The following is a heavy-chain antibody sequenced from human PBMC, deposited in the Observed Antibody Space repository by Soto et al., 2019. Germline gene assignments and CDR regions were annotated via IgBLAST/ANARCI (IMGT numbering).Heavy chain of an antibody. J-gene: IGHJ6*03. V-gene: IGHV4-34*01. Sequence: QVQLQQWGAGLLKPSETLSLTCAVYGGSFSGYQWSWIRQTPGKGLEWIGEINDSGNINYNPSLKSGVSILLDTPKKQISLKLSSVTAADSAVYYCARRVILWFGELSRRGGYHYYMDVWGKGTTVTVSS. CDR2: INDSGNI. CDR3: ARRVILWFGELSRRGGYHYYMDV. D-gene: IGHD3-10*01. CDR1: GGSFSGYQ.